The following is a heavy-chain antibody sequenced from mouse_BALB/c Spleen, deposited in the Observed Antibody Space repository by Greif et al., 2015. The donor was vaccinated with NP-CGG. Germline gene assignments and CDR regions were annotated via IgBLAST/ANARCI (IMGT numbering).Heavy chain of an antibody. D-gene: IGHD1-1*01. V-gene: IGHV5-17*02. CDR1: GFTFSSFG. Sequence: EVKVEESGGGLVQPGGSRKLSCAASGFTFSSFGMHWVRQAPEKGLEWAAYISSGSSTIYYADTVKGRFTISRDNPKNTLFLQMTSLRSEDTAMYYCARTTVVAYYAMDYWGQGTSVTVSS. CDR3: ARTTVVAYYAMDY. J-gene: IGHJ4*01. CDR2: ISSGSSTI.